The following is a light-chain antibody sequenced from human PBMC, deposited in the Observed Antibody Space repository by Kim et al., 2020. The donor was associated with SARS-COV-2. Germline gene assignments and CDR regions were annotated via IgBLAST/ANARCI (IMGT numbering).Light chain of an antibody. CDR1: SSDVVGYNR. J-gene: IGLJ1*01. CDR3: TSYTSSNTYV. Sequence: GQSVAIYCTGTSSDVVGYNRVSWYQHPPGTAPKLIIYEVSHRPSGVPDRFSGSQSGNTASLTISGLQAEDEADYYCTSYTSSNTYVFGSGTKVTVL. CDR2: EVS. V-gene: IGLV2-18*02.